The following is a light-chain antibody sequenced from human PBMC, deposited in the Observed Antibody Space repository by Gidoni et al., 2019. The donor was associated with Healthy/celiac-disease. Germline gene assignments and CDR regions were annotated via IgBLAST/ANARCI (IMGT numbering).Light chain of an antibody. V-gene: IGKV2-28*01. CDR2: WGS. Sequence: EIVRTQTPLSLPVTPGETASISCRSSQSLLHSNGYNYLDWYLQKPGQSPQLLIYWGSNRASGFPARFSGSGSGTDFTLKISRVEAEDVAVYYCMQALQTPPTFGQGTKVEIK. CDR3: MQALQTPPT. J-gene: IGKJ1*01. CDR1: QSLLHSNGYNY.